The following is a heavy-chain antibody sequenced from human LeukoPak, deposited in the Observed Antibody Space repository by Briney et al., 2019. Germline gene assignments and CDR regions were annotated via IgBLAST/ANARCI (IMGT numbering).Heavy chain of an antibody. CDR2: IYYSGST. D-gene: IGHD2-21*02. V-gene: IGHV4-59*08. CDR3: ARHKRGLLFDP. CDR1: GFTFSSCG. Sequence: GSLRLSCAAPGFTFSSCGMTWVRQAPGKGLEWIGYIYYSGSTNYNPSLKSRVTISVDTSKNQFSLKLSSVTAADTAVYYCARHKRGLLFDPWGQGTLVTVSS. J-gene: IGHJ5*02.